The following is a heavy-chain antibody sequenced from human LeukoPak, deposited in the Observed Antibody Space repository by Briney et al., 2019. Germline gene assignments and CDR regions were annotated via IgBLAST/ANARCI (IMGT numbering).Heavy chain of an antibody. Sequence: SVKVSCKASGGTFSSYAISWVRQAPGQGLEWMGGIIPIFGTANYAQKFQGGVTITADESTSTAYMELSSLRSEDTAVYYCAKGWGNIAVALNDAFDIWGQGTMVTVSS. V-gene: IGHV1-69*13. J-gene: IGHJ3*02. D-gene: IGHD6-19*01. CDR1: GGTFSSYA. CDR3: AKGWGNIAVALNDAFDI. CDR2: IIPIFGTA.